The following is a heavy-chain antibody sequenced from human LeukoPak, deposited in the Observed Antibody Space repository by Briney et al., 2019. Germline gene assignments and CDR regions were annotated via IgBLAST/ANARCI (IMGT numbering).Heavy chain of an antibody. Sequence: SSETLSLTCTVSGGSISSYYWSWIRQPPGEGLEWIGYIYYSGSTSYNPSLKSRVTISVDTSKNQFSLKLSSVTAADTAVYYCARHVEQRLTPFDYWGQGILVTVSS. J-gene: IGHJ4*02. CDR2: IYYSGST. CDR3: ARHVEQRLTPFDY. D-gene: IGHD6-19*01. V-gene: IGHV4-59*08. CDR1: GGSISSYY.